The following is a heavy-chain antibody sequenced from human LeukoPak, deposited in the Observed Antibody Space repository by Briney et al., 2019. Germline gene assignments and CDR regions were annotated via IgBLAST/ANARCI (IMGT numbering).Heavy chain of an antibody. CDR1: GVSISPYY. D-gene: IGHD3-3*01. CDR3: ASLSAAVHLGAFDL. J-gene: IGHJ3*01. V-gene: IGHV4-4*09. Sequence: PSETLSLTCAVSGVSISPYYWAWLRQPPGEGLEWVGYIHTSGSNNQYPSLKSRVTISVAKSKNHFSLRLTSVTAADTAVYYCASLSAAVHLGAFDLWGQGTMVTVSS. CDR2: IHTSGSN.